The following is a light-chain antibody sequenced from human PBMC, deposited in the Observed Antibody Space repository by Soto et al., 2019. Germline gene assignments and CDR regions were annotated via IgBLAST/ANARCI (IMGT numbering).Light chain of an antibody. J-gene: IGKJ2*01. CDR2: AAS. CDR3: QQLNSYPLVT. CDR1: QGISSY. V-gene: IGKV1-9*01. Sequence: DIQLTQSPSFLSASVGDRVTITCRASQGISSYLAWYQQKPGKAPKLLIYAASTLQSGVPSRFSGSGSGTEFTLTISSLQPEDFATYYCQQLNSYPLVTFGQGTKVEIK.